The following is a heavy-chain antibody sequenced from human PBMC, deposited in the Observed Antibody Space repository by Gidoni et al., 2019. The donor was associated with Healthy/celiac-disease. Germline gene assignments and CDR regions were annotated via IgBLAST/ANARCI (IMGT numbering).Heavy chain of an antibody. CDR1: GFTFSSYA. V-gene: IGHV3-30*01. CDR2: ISYDGSNK. J-gene: IGHJ4*02. D-gene: IGHD2-15*01. CDR3: ARDDGRVCSGGSCPNY. Sequence: QVQLVESGGGVVQPGRSLRLSCAASGFTFSSYAMHWVRQAPGKGLEWVAVISYDGSNKYYADSVKGRFTISRDNSKNTLYLQMNSLRAEDTAVYYCARDDGRVCSGGSCPNYWGQGTLVTVSS.